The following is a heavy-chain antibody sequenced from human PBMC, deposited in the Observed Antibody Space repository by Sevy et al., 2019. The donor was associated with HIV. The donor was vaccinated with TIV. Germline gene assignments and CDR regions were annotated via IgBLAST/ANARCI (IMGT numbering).Heavy chain of an antibody. CDR2: IFPADSNT. CDR1: GYSFITYW. J-gene: IGHJ3*02. D-gene: IGHD4-17*01. Sequence: GESLKISCKGSGYSFITYWIGWVRQMPGKGLEWMGLIFPADSNTRYSPSFQGQVTISADKSISTAYLQWSSLKASDTAMYSCARLDYGDSDAFDIWGRGTMVTVSS. V-gene: IGHV5-51*01. CDR3: ARLDYGDSDAFDI.